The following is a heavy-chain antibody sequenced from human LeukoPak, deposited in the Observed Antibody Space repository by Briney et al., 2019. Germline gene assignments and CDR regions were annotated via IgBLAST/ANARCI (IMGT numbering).Heavy chain of an antibody. Sequence: SETLSLTCTVPGGSIGSSSYSWGWIRQPPGKGLEWIGSIYYSGSTYYNPSLKSRVTISVDTSKNQFSLNLSSVTAADTAVYYCARGGGYSGYDFGYWGQGTLVTVSS. V-gene: IGHV4-39*07. CDR1: GGSIGSSSYS. D-gene: IGHD5-12*01. J-gene: IGHJ4*02. CDR2: IYYSGST. CDR3: ARGGGYSGYDFGY.